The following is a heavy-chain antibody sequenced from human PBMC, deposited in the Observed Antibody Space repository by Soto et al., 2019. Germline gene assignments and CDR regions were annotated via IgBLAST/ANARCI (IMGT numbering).Heavy chain of an antibody. J-gene: IGHJ3*02. Sequence: GESLKISCKGSGYSFTSYWIGWVRQMPGKGLEWMGIIYPADSDTRYSPSFQGQVTISADKSISTAYLQWSSLKASDTAMYYCATQPVTTVTRFDAFDIWGQGTMVTASS. D-gene: IGHD4-17*01. CDR1: GYSFTSYW. V-gene: IGHV5-51*01. CDR3: ATQPVTTVTRFDAFDI. CDR2: IYPADSDT.